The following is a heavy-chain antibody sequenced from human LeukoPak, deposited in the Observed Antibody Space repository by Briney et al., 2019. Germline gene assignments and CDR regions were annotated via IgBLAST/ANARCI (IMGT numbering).Heavy chain of an antibody. D-gene: IGHD3-10*01. Sequence: SQTLSLTCTVSGSSISSGSYYWSWIRQPAGKGLEWIGRIYTSGSTNYNPSLKSRVTISVDTSKNQFSLKLSSVTAADTAVYYCASEKLWFGEPVWGQGTLVTVSS. CDR2: IYTSGST. CDR1: GSSISSGSYY. CDR3: ASEKLWFGEPV. J-gene: IGHJ4*02. V-gene: IGHV4-61*02.